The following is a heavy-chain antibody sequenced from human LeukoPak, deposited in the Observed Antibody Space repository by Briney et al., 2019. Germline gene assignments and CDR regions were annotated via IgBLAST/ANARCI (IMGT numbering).Heavy chain of an antibody. J-gene: IGHJ3*02. Sequence: SETLSFTCTVSGGSISSYYWRWILQPPGKGLESIVYIYYTGSTNSNPSLKSRVTISVDRSKNQFSLNLTSVTAADTAVYYCARLHDYGDYRGAFDIWGQGTMVTVSS. CDR1: GGSISSYY. CDR2: IYYTGST. V-gene: IGHV4-59*01. D-gene: IGHD4-17*01. CDR3: ARLHDYGDYRGAFDI.